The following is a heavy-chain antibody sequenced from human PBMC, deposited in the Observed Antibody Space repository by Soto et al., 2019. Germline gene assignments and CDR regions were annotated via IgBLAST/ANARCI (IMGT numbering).Heavy chain of an antibody. CDR3: AREPGCGGDCPDFYGMDV. D-gene: IGHD2-21*02. Sequence: QVQLQESGPGLVKPSETLSLTCTVSGGSVSSGSHYWSWIRQPPGKGLEWIGYIYYSGSTNYNPSLKSRVTISVDTSKNQFSLKLSSVTAADTAVYYCAREPGCGGDCPDFYGMDVWGQGTTVTVSS. CDR1: GGSVSSGSHY. V-gene: IGHV4-61*01. J-gene: IGHJ6*02. CDR2: IYYSGST.